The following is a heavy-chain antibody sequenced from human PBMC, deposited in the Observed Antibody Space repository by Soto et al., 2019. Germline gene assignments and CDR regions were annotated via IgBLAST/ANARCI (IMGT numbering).Heavy chain of an antibody. Sequence: SVKVACKASGGTFSSYAISWVRQAPGQGLEWMGGIIPIFGTANYAQKFQGRVTITADESTSTAYMELSSLRSEDTAVYYCASSPNYYDSSGYNFQHWGQGTLVTVSS. CDR1: GGTFSSYA. J-gene: IGHJ1*01. V-gene: IGHV1-69*13. CDR3: ASSPNYYDSSGYNFQH. D-gene: IGHD3-22*01. CDR2: IIPIFGTA.